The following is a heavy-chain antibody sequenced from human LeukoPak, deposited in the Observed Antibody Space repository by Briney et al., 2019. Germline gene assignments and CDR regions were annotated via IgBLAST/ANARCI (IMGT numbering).Heavy chain of an antibody. CDR3: ARDSCSSTSCRRKFDN. CDR2: IYYSGNT. D-gene: IGHD2-2*01. CDR1: GGSITSSNYF. Sequence: SETLSLTCTVSGGSITSSNYFWGWIRQSPGKGLERIGSIYYSGNTYYNPSLKSRVTISVETSKIQFSLKLSSVTAADSAVYYCARDSCSSTSCRRKFDNWGQGTLVTVSS. V-gene: IGHV4-39*07. J-gene: IGHJ4*02.